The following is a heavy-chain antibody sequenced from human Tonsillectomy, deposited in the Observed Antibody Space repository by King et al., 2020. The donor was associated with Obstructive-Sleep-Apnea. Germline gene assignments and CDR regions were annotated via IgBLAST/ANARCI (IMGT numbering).Heavy chain of an antibody. CDR3: AAKQNYYYGMDV. CDR1: GGSFSDYY. D-gene: IGHD1/OR15-1a*01. J-gene: IGHJ6*02. Sequence: VQLQQWGAGLLKPSETLSLTCAVYGGSFSDYYWSCIRQPPGKGLEWIGEINHSGSTSYNPSLKSRVTISVDASKNQFSLNLTSVTAADTAVYYCAAKQNYYYGMDVWGQGTTVTVSS. V-gene: IGHV4-34*01. CDR2: INHSGST.